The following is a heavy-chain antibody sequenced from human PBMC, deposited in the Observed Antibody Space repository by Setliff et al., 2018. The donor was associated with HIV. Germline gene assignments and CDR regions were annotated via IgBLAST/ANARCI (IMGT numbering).Heavy chain of an antibody. CDR1: GGSISSGSYY. CDR2: IYTSGST. J-gene: IGHJ4*02. CDR3: ARQYYYDSSGYHYYFDY. V-gene: IGHV4-61*02. Sequence: SETLSLTCTVSGGSISSGSYYWSWIRQPAGKGLGWIGRIYTSGSTTYNPSLKSRVTISVHTSKNQFSLKLNPVTAADTAVYYCARQYYYDSSGYHYYFDYWGQGTLVTVSS. D-gene: IGHD3-22*01.